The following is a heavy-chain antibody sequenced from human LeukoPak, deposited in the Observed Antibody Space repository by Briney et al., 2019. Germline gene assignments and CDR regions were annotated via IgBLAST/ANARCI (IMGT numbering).Heavy chain of an antibody. Sequence: GGSLRLSCAASGFTFDDYAMHWVRQAPGKGLEWVSGISWNSGSIGYADSVKGRFTISRDNAKNSLYLQMNSLRAEDMALYYCAKTLHPTYYYDSSGYYYEGAFDIWGQGTMVTVSS. D-gene: IGHD3-22*01. V-gene: IGHV3-9*03. CDR1: GFTFDDYA. CDR2: ISWNSGSI. CDR3: AKTLHPTYYYDSSGYYYEGAFDI. J-gene: IGHJ3*02.